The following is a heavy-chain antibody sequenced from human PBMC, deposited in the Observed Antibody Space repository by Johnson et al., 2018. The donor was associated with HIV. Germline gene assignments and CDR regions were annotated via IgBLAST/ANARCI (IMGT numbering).Heavy chain of an antibody. D-gene: IGHD3-22*01. J-gene: IGHJ3*02. V-gene: IGHV3-30*02. CDR1: GITFGDYA. CDR3: AKESYYYDSSGYKIRGAFDI. CDR2: IRYDGSNK. Sequence: VQLVESGGGLVQPGRSLRLSCTASGITFGDYAMTWFRQAPGKGLEWVAFIRYDGSNKYYADSVKGRFTISRDNSKNTLYLQMNSLRAEDTAVYYCAKESYYYDSSGYKIRGAFDIWGQGTMVTVSS.